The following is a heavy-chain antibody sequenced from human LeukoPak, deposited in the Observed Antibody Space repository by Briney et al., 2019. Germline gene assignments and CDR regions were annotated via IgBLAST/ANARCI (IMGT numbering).Heavy chain of an antibody. CDR2: ISGSGGST. J-gene: IGHJ4*02. CDR3: AKATDDSGSYYEPFDY. CDR1: GFTFSSYA. V-gene: IGHV3-23*01. D-gene: IGHD1-26*01. Sequence: GGSLRLSCAASGFTFSSYAMSWVRQAPGKGLEWVSAISGSGGSTYYADSVKGRFTISRDNSKNTLYLQMNSLRAEDTAVYYCAKATDDSGSYYEPFDYWGQGTLVTVSS.